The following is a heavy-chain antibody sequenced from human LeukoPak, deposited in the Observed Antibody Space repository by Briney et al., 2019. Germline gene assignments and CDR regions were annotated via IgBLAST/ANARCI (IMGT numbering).Heavy chain of an antibody. Sequence: ASVKVSCKASGYTFTGYYMHWVRQPPGQGLEWMGWINPNSGGTNYAQKFQGRVAMTRDTSISTAYMELSRLRSDDTAVYYCAKPYYYDSSGYYYYYYYGMDVWGQGTTVTVSS. CDR1: GYTFTGYY. V-gene: IGHV1-2*02. CDR3: AKPYYYDSSGYYYYYYYGMDV. D-gene: IGHD3-22*01. CDR2: INPNSGGT. J-gene: IGHJ6*02.